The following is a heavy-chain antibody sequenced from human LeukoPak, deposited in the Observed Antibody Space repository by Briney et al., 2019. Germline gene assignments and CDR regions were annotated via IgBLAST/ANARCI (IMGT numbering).Heavy chain of an antibody. CDR3: ARRHKRGAYSYGVDY. J-gene: IGHJ4*02. V-gene: IGHV5-51*01. D-gene: IGHD5-18*01. CDR2: IYPGDSDS. Sequence: HGESLQISCKGSGYSFTNYWIAWVRQMPGKGLEWMGIIYPGDSDSRYSPSFQGQVTISADKSISTAYLQWNSLKASDTAMYYCARRHKRGAYSYGVDYWGQGTLVTVSS. CDR1: GYSFTNYW.